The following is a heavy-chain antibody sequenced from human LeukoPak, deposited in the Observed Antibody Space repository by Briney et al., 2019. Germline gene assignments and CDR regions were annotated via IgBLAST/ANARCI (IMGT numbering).Heavy chain of an antibody. Sequence: SETLSLTCTVSGGSISSHYWSWIRQPPGKGLEWIGYIYYSGSTNYNPSLKSRVTISVDTSKNQFSLKLSSVTAADTAVYYCARGLVDTAMVVVVAYYSYMDVWGKGSTVT. J-gene: IGHJ6*03. CDR1: GGSISSHY. CDR3: ARGLVDTAMVVVVAYYSYMDV. V-gene: IGHV4-59*11. D-gene: IGHD5-18*01. CDR2: IYYSGST.